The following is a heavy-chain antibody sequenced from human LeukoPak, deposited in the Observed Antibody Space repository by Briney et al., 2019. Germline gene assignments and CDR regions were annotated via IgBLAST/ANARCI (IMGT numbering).Heavy chain of an antibody. J-gene: IGHJ5*02. CDR2: ISYSGNP. CDR3: ARGFRSYDL. V-gene: IGHV4-59*01. Sequence: SETLSLTCTVSGASISSYYWSWIRQPPGKGLEWIGFISYSGNPNYNPSLKSRVTVSLDTSKNQFSLNLSSVTAADTAVYYCARGFRSYDLWGQGILVTVSS. CDR1: GASISSYY.